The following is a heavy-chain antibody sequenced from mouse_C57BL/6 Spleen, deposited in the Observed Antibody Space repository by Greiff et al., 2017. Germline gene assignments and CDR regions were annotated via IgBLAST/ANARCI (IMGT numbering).Heavy chain of an antibody. Sequence: VQLQQSVAELVRPGASVKLSCTASGYNITNYYMHWVKQRPEQGLEWIGRIDPATGNTKYAPKFQGKATITADTSSNTAYLQLSSLTSEDTAIYYCARVQLRGYFGYWGQGTTLTVAS. D-gene: IGHD3-2*02. J-gene: IGHJ2*01. CDR1: GYNITNYY. CDR3: ARVQLRGYFGY. V-gene: IGHV14-3*01. CDR2: IDPATGNT.